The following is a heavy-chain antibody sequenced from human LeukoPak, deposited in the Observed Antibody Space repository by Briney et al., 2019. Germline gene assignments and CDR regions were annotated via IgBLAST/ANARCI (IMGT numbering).Heavy chain of an antibody. CDR2: INRSGST. CDR3: ARGSSEDAFDI. D-gene: IGHD2-15*01. J-gene: IGHJ3*02. CDR1: GGSFSGYY. V-gene: IGHV4-34*01. Sequence: SETLSPTCAVYGGSFSGYYWSWIRQPPGKGLEWIGEINRSGSTNYNPSLKSRVTISVDTSKNQFSLKLSSVTAADTAVYYCARGSSEDAFDIWGQGTMVTVSS.